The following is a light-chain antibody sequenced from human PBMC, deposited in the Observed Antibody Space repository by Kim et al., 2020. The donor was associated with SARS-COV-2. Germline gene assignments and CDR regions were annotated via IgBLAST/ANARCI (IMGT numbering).Light chain of an antibody. CDR1: QSISSW. J-gene: IGKJ1*01. CDR2: ESS. CDR3: LQYNTFPWT. V-gene: IGKV1-5*03. Sequence: DIQMTQSPSTLSASVGDRVTISCRASQSISSWLAWYQQKPGKAPNLLIYESSSLESGVPSRFSGSGSGTEFTLTISSLQPEDFATYYCLQYNTFPWTFGQGTKVDIK.